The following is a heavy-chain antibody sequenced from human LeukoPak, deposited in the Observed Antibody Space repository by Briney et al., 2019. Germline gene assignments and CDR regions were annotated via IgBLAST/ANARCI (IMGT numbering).Heavy chain of an antibody. CDR1: GYTFTTCY. CDR2: INPTGKSA. J-gene: IGHJ4*02. Sequence: ASVKVSCKAFGYTFTTCYMHWVRQAPGQGLEWIGVINPTGKSATYAQKFKGRVTMTRDSSTSIVYMEVSSLRSDDTAVYYCARPRLEGGTLAADYWGQGTLVTVSS. CDR3: ARPRLEGGTLAADY. D-gene: IGHD1-26*01. V-gene: IGHV1-46*01.